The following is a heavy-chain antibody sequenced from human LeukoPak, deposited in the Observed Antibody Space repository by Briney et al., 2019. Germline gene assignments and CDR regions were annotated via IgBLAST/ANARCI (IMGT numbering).Heavy chain of an antibody. CDR1: GYTFTGYH. D-gene: IGHD1-26*01. J-gene: IGHJ3*02. CDR3: AGDSGWEVVLYASEI. CDR2: INPKSGGT. V-gene: IGHV1-2*04. Sequence: ASVKVSCKASGYTFTGYHIHWVRQAPGQGLEWMGWINPKSGGTNYAQKFEGWVTMTRDTSMSTVYMELSRLKSDGTAVYYCAGDSGWEVVLYASEIWGQGTMVTVSS.